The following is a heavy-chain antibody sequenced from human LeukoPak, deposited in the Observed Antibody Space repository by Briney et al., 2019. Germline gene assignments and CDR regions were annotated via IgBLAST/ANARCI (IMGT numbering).Heavy chain of an antibody. Sequence: GESLKISCKGSGYSFTSYWIGWVRQMPGKCLEWMGIIYPGDSDTRYSPSFQGQVTISADKSISTAYLQWSSLKASDTAMYYCARHPVSYGDFTGLDYWGQGTLVTVSS. CDR3: ARHPVSYGDFTGLDY. CDR1: GYSFTSYW. V-gene: IGHV5-51*01. CDR2: IYPGDSDT. J-gene: IGHJ4*02. D-gene: IGHD4-17*01.